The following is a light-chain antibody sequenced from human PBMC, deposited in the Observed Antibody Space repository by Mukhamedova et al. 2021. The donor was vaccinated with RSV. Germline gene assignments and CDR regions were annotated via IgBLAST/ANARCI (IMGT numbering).Light chain of an antibody. CDR3: QQYDSSPT. J-gene: IGKJ4*01. V-gene: IGKV1-5*03. Sequence: APKLLIYKASSVQSGVPSRFGGSGSGTEFTLTISSLQPDDLATYYCQQYDSSPTFGGGTKVEIK. CDR2: KAS.